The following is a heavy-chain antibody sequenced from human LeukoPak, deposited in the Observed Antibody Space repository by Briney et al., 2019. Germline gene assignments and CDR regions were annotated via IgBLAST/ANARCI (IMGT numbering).Heavy chain of an antibody. CDR3: AKDNRAAGDYYMDV. J-gene: IGHJ6*03. CDR2: INNDGSSK. CDR1: GFTFSSYA. D-gene: IGHD6-19*01. Sequence: GGSLRLSCAASGFTFSSYAMHWVRQAPGKGLEYVSSINNDGSSKYYASSVQGRFIISRDNSRNTLYLQLGSLRAEDMAVYYCAKDNRAAGDYYMDVWAKGPRSPSP. V-gene: IGHV3-64*01.